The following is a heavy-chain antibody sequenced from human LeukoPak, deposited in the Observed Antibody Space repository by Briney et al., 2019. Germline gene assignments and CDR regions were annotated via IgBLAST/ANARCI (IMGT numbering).Heavy chain of an antibody. D-gene: IGHD3-22*01. CDR1: GGSISNYV. CDR2: IYTSGGT. J-gene: IGHJ4*02. V-gene: IGHV4-4*07. CDR3: SRESKSYDGSGFDHDY. Sequence: SETLSLTCSVSGGSISNYVWRWIRQPAGKGLEWIRRIYTSGGTDYSPSLRSPVTLSLDTSRKQFSLRLTSMTAADTAVYYYSRESKSYDGSGFDHDYWGQGTLVAVSS.